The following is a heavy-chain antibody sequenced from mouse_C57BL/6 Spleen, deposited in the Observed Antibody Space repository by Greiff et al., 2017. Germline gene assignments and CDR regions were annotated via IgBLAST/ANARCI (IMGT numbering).Heavy chain of an antibody. J-gene: IGHJ3*01. V-gene: IGHV1-63*01. CDR3: ARGVGSAGYGSFAY. CDR1: GYTFTNYW. D-gene: IGHD3-2*02. Sequence: LVESGAELVRPGTSVKMSCKASGYTFTNYWIGWAKQRPGHGLEWIGDIYPGGGYTNYNEKFKGKATLTADKSSSTAYMQFSSLTSEDSAIYYCARGVGSAGYGSFAYWGQGTLVTVSA. CDR2: IYPGGGYT.